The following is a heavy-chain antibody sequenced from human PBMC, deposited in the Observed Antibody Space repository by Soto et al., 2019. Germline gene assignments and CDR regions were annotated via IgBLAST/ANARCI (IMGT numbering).Heavy chain of an antibody. CDR3: ARDLWGYCGTDCYPLDV. Sequence: QVQLQESGPGLVKPSETLSLTCTVSGGSISRYYWSWIRQPPGKGLEWIGYIHNTGSTVYNPPFKSRVTISVDTSKNQCSLKLNSVPAADTAVYYCARDLWGYCGTDCYPLDVWGQGTTVTVSS. CDR2: IHNTGST. J-gene: IGHJ6*02. CDR1: GGSISRYY. D-gene: IGHD2-21*02. V-gene: IGHV4-59*01.